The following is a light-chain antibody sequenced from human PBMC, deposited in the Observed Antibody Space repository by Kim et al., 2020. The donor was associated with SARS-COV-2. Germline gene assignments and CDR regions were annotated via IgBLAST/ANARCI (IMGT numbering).Light chain of an antibody. Sequence: DIQMTQSPSSLSASVGDRVTITCRASQNIYSYLNWYQQEPGKAPKLLISAPSGLQTGVPSRFSGSGSGTHFTLTINSLQPEDLATYYCQQGYTPPLAFGGGTKVDIK. J-gene: IGKJ4*01. CDR2: APS. CDR3: QQGYTPPLA. V-gene: IGKV1-39*01. CDR1: QNIYSY.